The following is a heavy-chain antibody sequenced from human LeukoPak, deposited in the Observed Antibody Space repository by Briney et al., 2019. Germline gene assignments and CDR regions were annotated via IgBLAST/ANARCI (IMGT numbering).Heavy chain of an antibody. V-gene: IGHV3-21*01. Sequence: GGSLRLSCAASGFTFSSYSMNWVRQAPGKGLEWVSSISSSSSYIYYADSVKGRFTISRDNAKNSLYLQMDSLRAEDTAVYYCARDRYCSSTSCYPWFDPWGQGTLVTVSS. D-gene: IGHD2-2*01. CDR2: ISSSSSYI. J-gene: IGHJ5*02. CDR1: GFTFSSYS. CDR3: ARDRYCSSTSCYPWFDP.